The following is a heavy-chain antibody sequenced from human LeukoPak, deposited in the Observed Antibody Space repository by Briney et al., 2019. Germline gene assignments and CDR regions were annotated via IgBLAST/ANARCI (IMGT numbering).Heavy chain of an antibody. D-gene: IGHD2-15*01. J-gene: IGHJ4*02. Sequence: ASVKVSFKASGYTFIGYYLHWVRQAPGQGLEWMGWINPHNGDTNYAQKFQGRVTMTRDTSIATAYMELSGLKSDDTAVYYCATVRDIVVGGGPYYFDYWGQGTLVTVSS. CDR2: INPHNGDT. V-gene: IGHV1-2*02. CDR3: ATVRDIVVGGGPYYFDY. CDR1: GYTFIGYY.